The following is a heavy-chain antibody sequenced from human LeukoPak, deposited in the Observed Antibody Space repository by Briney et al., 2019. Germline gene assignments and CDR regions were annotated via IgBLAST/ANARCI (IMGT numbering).Heavy chain of an antibody. J-gene: IGHJ4*02. CDR2: IDTNTGNP. Sequence: ASVKVSCKDSGYIFPRYGLNWVRLAPGQGLEWLGWIDTNTGNPTYVQGFTGRFVFSLDTSVSTAYLQISSLKPEDTAVYFCARGAVTGYYDYWGQGTLVTASS. CDR3: ARGAVTGYYDY. D-gene: IGHD3-9*01. V-gene: IGHV7-4-1*02. CDR1: GYIFPRYG.